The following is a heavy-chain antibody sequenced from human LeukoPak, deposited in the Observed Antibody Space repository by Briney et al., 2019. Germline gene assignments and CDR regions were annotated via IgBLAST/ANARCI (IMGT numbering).Heavy chain of an antibody. V-gene: IGHV4-34*01. J-gene: IGHJ4*02. CDR3: ARARYFDWLTN. Sequence: SETLSLTCAVYGGSFSGYYWSWIRQPPGKGLEWIGEINHGGSTNYNPSLKSRVTISVDTSKNQFSLKLSSVTAADTAVYYCARARYFDWLTNWGQGTLVTVSS. CDR2: INHGGST. D-gene: IGHD3-9*01. CDR1: GGSFSGYY.